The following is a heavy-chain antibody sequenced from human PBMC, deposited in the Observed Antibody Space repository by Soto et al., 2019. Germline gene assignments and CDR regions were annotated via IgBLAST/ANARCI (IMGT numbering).Heavy chain of an antibody. CDR3: ARELLFYDSDGFSWDDAFDI. V-gene: IGHV4-28*03. CDR1: GYSISGSQW. Sequence: PXETLSLTCAVSGYSISGSQWWSWIRQPPVKGLEWIGFIYQSGSTYYNPSLKSRVTMSLDRPKNQFSLKLSSVTAADTAVYYCARELLFYDSDGFSWDDAFDIWGQGTMVTVSS. D-gene: IGHD3-22*01. J-gene: IGHJ3*02. CDR2: IYQSGST.